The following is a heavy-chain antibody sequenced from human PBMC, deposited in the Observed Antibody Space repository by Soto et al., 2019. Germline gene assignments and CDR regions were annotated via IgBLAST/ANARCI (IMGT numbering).Heavy chain of an antibody. CDR3: ARSEMTYNWND. J-gene: IGHJ4*02. CDR2: VSGSGEMT. CDR1: GFTFRGDA. V-gene: IGHV3-23*01. Sequence: EVQLLESGGDLVQPGGSLRLACVASGFTFRGDAMSWVRQAPGKGLEWVSSVSGSGEMTHYADSVKGRFTISRDNSKNMLYLHTESLTVDDTAVYYCARSEMTYNWNDWGQGTLVTVSS. D-gene: IGHD1-20*01.